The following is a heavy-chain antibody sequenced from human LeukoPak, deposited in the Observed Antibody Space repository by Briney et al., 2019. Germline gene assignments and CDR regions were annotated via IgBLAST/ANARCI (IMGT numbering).Heavy chain of an antibody. CDR1: GGSISTYH. CDR3: ARDQYYFDRGAFDI. CDR2: IYYSGST. V-gene: IGHV4-59*01. D-gene: IGHD3-22*01. J-gene: IGHJ3*02. Sequence: SETLSLTCTVSGGSISTYHWSWIRQPPGKGLEWIGYIYYSGSTNYNPSLKSRVAISVDTSKNQFSLKLSSVTAADTAVYYCARDQYYFDRGAFDIWGQGTMVTVSS.